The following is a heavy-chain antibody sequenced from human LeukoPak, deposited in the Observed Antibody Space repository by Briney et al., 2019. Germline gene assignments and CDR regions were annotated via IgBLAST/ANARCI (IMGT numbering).Heavy chain of an antibody. CDR2: IYYSGST. Sequence: PSETLSLTCTVSGGSISSHYWSWIRQPPGKGLEWIGYIYYSGSTNYNPSLKSRVTISVDTSKNQFSLKLSSVTAADTAVYYCARSPRGGYSGYCMDVWGKGTTVTVSS. CDR1: GGSISSHY. V-gene: IGHV4-59*11. CDR3: ARSPRGGYSGYCMDV. J-gene: IGHJ6*03. D-gene: IGHD5-12*01.